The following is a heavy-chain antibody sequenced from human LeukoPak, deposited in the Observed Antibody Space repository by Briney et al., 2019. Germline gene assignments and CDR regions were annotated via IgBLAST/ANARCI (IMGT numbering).Heavy chain of an antibody. CDR2: IYPGDSDT. J-gene: IGHJ4*02. CDR1: GYSFTSYW. CDR3: ARHRGDDSSSFSLDY. Sequence: GESLKISCKGPGYSFTSYWIGWVRQMPGKGLEWMGIIYPGDSDTRYSPSFQGQVTISADKSISTAYLQWSSLKASDTAMYYCARHRGDDSSSFSLDYWGQGTLVTVSS. D-gene: IGHD6-6*01. V-gene: IGHV5-51*01.